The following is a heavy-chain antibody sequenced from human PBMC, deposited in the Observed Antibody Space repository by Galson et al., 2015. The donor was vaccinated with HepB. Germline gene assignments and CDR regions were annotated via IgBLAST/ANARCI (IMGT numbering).Heavy chain of an antibody. CDR2: IYRTGST. V-gene: IGHV4-38-2*01. J-gene: IGHJ4*02. CDR3: ARAVGGLSDGTFYPLD. Sequence: ETLSLTCVVSGYSIKNGYYWGWIRQPPGKGLEWIGSIYRTGSTYYNVSLKSRVTISLDTSRNEFSLKLTSLTAADTAVYYCARAVGGLSDGTFYPLDWGQGTLVTVSS. D-gene: IGHD2/OR15-2a*01. CDR1: GYSIKNGYY.